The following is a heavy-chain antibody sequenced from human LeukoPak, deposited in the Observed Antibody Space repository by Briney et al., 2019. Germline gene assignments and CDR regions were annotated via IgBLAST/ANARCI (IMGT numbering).Heavy chain of an antibody. Sequence: ASVKVSCRASGYTFTGYYMHWVRQAPGQGLEWMGWINPNSGGTNYAQKFQGRVTMTRDTSISTAYMELSRLRSDDTAVYYCARVPMERYYYDSSDYYYSDYWGQGTLVTVSS. V-gene: IGHV1-2*02. D-gene: IGHD3-22*01. CDR3: ARVPMERYYYDSSDYYYSDY. CDR2: INPNSGGT. J-gene: IGHJ4*02. CDR1: GYTFTGYY.